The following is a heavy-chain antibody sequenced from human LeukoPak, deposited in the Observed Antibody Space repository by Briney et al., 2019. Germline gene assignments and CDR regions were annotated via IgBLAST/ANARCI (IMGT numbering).Heavy chain of an antibody. CDR2: LYSGDSS. Sequence: PGGSLRLSCAASTFTVSSNYMTWVRQAPGKGLEWVSDLYSGDSSKYADSVKGRFTISRDNSKNTLYLQMNSLRAEDTAVYFCARDSSGPSYWGQGTLVTVSS. D-gene: IGHD1-26*01. J-gene: IGHJ4*02. CDR3: ARDSSGPSY. CDR1: TFTVSSNY. V-gene: IGHV3-66*01.